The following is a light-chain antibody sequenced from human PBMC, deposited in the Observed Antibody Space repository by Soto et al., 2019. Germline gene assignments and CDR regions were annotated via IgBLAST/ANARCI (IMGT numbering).Light chain of an antibody. CDR1: QSLVYSDGNTY. CDR2: KVS. Sequence: DVVMTQSPLSLPVTLGQPASISCRSSQSLVYSDGNTYLNWFQQRPGQSPRRLIYKVSNRDSGVPDRFSGSGSGTDSTLKISRVEAEDVGVYYCMQGTHWQWTFGQGTKVEIK. CDR3: MQGTHWQWT. J-gene: IGKJ1*01. V-gene: IGKV2-30*01.